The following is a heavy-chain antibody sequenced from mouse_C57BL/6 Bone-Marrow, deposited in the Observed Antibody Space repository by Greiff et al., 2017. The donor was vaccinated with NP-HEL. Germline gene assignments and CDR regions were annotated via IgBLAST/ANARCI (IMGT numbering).Heavy chain of an antibody. D-gene: IGHD2-2*01. V-gene: IGHV14-4*01. Sequence: EVQLQQSGAELVRPGASVKLSCTASGFNIKDDYMHWVKQRPEQGLEWIGWIDPENGDTEYASKFQGKATITADTSSNTAYLQLSSLTSEDTAVYYCTTGYVLYAMDYWGQGTSVTVSS. CDR3: TTGYVLYAMDY. CDR1: GFNIKDDY. CDR2: IDPENGDT. J-gene: IGHJ4*01.